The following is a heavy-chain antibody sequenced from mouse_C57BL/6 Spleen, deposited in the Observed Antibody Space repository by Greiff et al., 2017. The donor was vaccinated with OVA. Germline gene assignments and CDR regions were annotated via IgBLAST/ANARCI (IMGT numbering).Heavy chain of an antibody. CDR1: GYAFSSYW. Sequence: VQLQQSGAELVKPGASVKISCKASGYAFSSYWMNWVKQRPGKGLEWLGQIYPGDGDPNYNGKFKGTATLTADKSSSTAYMQLSSLTSEDSAVYFGAKTAQASFAYWGQGTLVTVSA. V-gene: IGHV1-80*01. D-gene: IGHD3-2*02. J-gene: IGHJ3*01. CDR2: IYPGDGDP. CDR3: AKTAQASFAY.